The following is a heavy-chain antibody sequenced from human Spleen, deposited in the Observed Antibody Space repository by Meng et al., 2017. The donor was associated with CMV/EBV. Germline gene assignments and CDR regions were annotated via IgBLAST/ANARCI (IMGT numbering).Heavy chain of an antibody. Sequence: SCAVSGFTFRNYWMTWVRQAPGKGLEWVANINEDGSEKNYVESVKGRFTVSRDNAKNSLRLQMNSLRVEDTAVYYCVKLFDFWGQGALVTVSS. J-gene: IGHJ4*02. CDR3: VKLFDF. CDR1: GFTFRNYW. CDR2: INEDGSEK. V-gene: IGHV3-7*01.